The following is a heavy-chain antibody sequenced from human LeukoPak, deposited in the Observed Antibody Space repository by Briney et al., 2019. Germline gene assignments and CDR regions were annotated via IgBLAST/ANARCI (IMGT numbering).Heavy chain of an antibody. CDR1: GDSINTYS. CDR2: IYYSGST. D-gene: IGHD5-18*01. J-gene: IGHJ4*02. CDR3: ARGGSRAYSYVPY. V-gene: IGHV4-59*08. Sequence: SETLSLTCTVSGDSINTYSWHWIRQPPGKGLEWIGHIYYSGSTNYNPSLKSRVSISVDTSKNQISLNLNSVTAADTAVYYCARGGSRAYSYVPYWGQGTLVTVSS.